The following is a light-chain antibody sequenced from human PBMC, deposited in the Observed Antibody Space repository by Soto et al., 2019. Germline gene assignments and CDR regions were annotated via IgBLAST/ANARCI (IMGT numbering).Light chain of an antibody. Sequence: EIVITQSPATLSVSPGGRATLSCRASQSIRDTLAWYRQTPGQAPRLLIYGASQRATGFPARFSGSGAGTACTRTISSLQSEDVTVDYCQQYNNWTWTFGQGTKVDIK. J-gene: IGKJ1*01. CDR3: QQYNNWTWT. CDR1: QSIRDT. CDR2: GAS. V-gene: IGKV3-15*01.